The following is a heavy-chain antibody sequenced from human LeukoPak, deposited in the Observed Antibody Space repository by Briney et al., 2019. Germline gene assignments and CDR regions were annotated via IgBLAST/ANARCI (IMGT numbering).Heavy chain of an antibody. J-gene: IGHJ3*02. V-gene: IGHV3-23*01. D-gene: IGHD4-17*01. CDR2: ISGSGGST. CDR3: ARRDYGRTFDI. Sequence: GGALRLSCAASGFTFSSYAMSWVRQAPGKGLGWVSAISGSGGSTYYADSVKGRFTISRDNSKNTLYLQMNSLRAEDTAVYYCARRDYGRTFDIWGQGTMVTVSS. CDR1: GFTFSSYA.